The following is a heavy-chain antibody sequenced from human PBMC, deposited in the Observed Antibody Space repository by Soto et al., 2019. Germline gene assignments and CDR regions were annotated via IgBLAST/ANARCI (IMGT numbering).Heavy chain of an antibody. J-gene: IGHJ4*02. CDR3: ASQLESTTYFDY. Sequence: SDTLSLTCTVSGGSISNSDYFWAWMRQPPGKGLEWVGTISHTGSPRYNRSLKSRVTISVDTSKNQFSLRLPSVTAADTAVFYCASQLESTTYFDYWGRGTLVNVSS. CDR2: ISHTGSP. V-gene: IGHV4-39*01. D-gene: IGHD1-1*01. CDR1: GGSISNSDYF.